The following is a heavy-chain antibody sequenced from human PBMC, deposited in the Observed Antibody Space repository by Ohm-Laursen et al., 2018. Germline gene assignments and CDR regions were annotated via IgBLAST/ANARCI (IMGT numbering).Heavy chain of an antibody. CDR2: IYYSGST. CDR1: GGSISSGGYY. D-gene: IGHD3-3*01. V-gene: IGHV4-31*03. Sequence: SQTLSLTCPVSGGSISSGGYYWSWIRQHPGKGLEWIGYIYYSGSTYYNPSLKSRVTISVDTSKNQFSLKLSSVTAADTAVYYCARVNDLGIVDYWGQGTLVTVSS. J-gene: IGHJ4*02. CDR3: ARVNDLGIVDY.